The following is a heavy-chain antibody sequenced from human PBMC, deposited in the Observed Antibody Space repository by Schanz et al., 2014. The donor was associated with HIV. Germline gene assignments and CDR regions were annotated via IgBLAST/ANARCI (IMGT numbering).Heavy chain of an antibody. V-gene: IGHV3-33*05. CDR1: GVPFRNYG. Sequence: QVQLVESGGGVVQPGTSLRLSCAASGVPFRNYGMHWVRQAPGKGLEWVAVTLHDGSGTYYADSVRGRFNISRDNSKXPLXLXXXNLXXXDTAVYFCARDQTTINYYYYALDVWGQGTTVTVTS. CDR3: ARDQTTINYYYYALDV. CDR2: TLHDGSGT. D-gene: IGHD1-1*01. J-gene: IGHJ6*02.